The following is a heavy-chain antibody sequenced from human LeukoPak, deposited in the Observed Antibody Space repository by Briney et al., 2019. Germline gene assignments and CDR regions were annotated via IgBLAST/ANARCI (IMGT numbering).Heavy chain of an antibody. V-gene: IGHV4-61*01. CDR3: ARGPGTWYYY. Sequence: SETLSLTCTVSGVSVSSGSYYWSWIRQPPGKALELIGYIYYTGSSNYNPSLKSRVTISIDTSKNQFSLKLSSVTAADTALYYCARGPGTWYYYWGQGTLVTVSS. CDR1: GVSVSSGSYY. CDR2: IYYTGSS. J-gene: IGHJ4*02. D-gene: IGHD6-13*01.